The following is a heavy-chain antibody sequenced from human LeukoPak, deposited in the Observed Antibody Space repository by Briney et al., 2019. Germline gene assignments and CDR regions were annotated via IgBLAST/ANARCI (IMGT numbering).Heavy chain of an antibody. CDR1: GFTFSSYW. CDR2: IKSDGRT. Sequence: GGSLRLSCAASGFTFSSYWMHWVRQAPGKGLVWVSRIKSDGRTNYAASVKGRFTISRDNAKNTVSLQMNSLRAEDTGVYYCARAPSEIGGYYPEYFRHWGQGTLVTVSS. V-gene: IGHV3-74*01. J-gene: IGHJ1*01. CDR3: ARAPSEIGGYYPEYFRH. D-gene: IGHD3-22*01.